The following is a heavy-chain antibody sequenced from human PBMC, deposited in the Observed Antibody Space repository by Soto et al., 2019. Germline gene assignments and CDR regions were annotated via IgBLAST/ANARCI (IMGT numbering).Heavy chain of an antibody. J-gene: IGHJ6*02. D-gene: IGHD2-2*01. CDR3: AKEKLSSSYYYYGMDV. CDR1: GLTFSSYG. V-gene: IGHV3-30*18. Sequence: GGSLRLSCAASGLTFSSYGIHWVRQAPGKGLEWVAVISYDGRNKYYADSVKGRFTISRDNSKNTLFLQMNSLRAEDTAVYYCAKEKLSSSYYYYGMDVWGQGTTVTVSS. CDR2: ISYDGRNK.